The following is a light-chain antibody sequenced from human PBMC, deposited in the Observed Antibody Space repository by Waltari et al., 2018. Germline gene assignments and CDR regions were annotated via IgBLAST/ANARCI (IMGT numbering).Light chain of an antibody. J-gene: IGKJ1*01. CDR2: GAS. V-gene: IGKV3-20*01. CDR1: QSFRSSY. CDR3: QQYGSSPWT. Sequence: EIVLTQSPGTLSLSPGERATLSCRASQSFRSSYLAWYQQKPGQAPRVLIHGASNRATGIPDRFSGSGSGTDFTLTISRLEPEDFAVYYCQQYGSSPWTFGQGTKVEIK.